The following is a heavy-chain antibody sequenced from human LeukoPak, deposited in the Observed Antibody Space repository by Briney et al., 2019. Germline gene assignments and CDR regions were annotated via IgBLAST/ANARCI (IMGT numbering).Heavy chain of an antibody. V-gene: IGHV4-39*01. CDR1: GGSVSSSSYS. D-gene: IGHD6-6*01. CDR3: ARLMQYSSSGTDY. CDR2: IYYSGST. J-gene: IGHJ4*02. Sequence: SETLSLTCTVSGGSVSSSSYSWGWIRQPPGKGLEWIGSIYYSGSTYYNPSLKSRVTISVDTSKNQFSLKLSSLTAADTAVYYCARLMQYSSSGTDYWGQGTLVTVSS.